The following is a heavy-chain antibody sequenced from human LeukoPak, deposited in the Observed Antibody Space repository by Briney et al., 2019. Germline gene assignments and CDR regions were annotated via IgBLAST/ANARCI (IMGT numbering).Heavy chain of an antibody. CDR2: INPNSGGT. CDR1: GYTFTSYD. D-gene: IGHD3-10*01. J-gene: IGHJ4*02. Sequence: GASVKVSCKASGYTFTSYDINWVRQATGQGLEWMGWINPNSGGTNYAQKFQGRVTMTRDTSISTAYMELSRLRSDDTAVYYCATHELGGSGKDYWGQGTLVTVSS. CDR3: ATHELGGSGKDY. V-gene: IGHV1-2*02.